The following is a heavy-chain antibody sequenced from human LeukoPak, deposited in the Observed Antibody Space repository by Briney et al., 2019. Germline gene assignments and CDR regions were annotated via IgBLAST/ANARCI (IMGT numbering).Heavy chain of an antibody. CDR1: GGTFSSYA. D-gene: IGHD1-26*01. J-gene: IGHJ4*02. CDR3: ASSRELAFHYFDY. CDR2: IIPILGIA. Sequence: WASVKVSCKASGGTFSSYAISWVRQAPGQGLEWMGRIIPILGIANYAQKFQGRVTITADKSTSTAYMELSSLRSEDTAVYYCASSRELAFHYFDYWGQGTLVTVSS. V-gene: IGHV1-69*04.